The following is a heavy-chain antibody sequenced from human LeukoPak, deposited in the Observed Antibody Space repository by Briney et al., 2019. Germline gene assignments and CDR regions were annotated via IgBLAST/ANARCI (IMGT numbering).Heavy chain of an antibody. V-gene: IGHV3-7*01. D-gene: IGHD1-14*01. CDR1: GFTFTKYW. CDR2: IKQDGSDK. Sequence: QAGDSLRLSCAASGFTFTKYWMTWVRQAPGKGLEWVGNIKQDGSDKNYMDSVKGRFTISRDNTKNSVYLQMSSLRAEDTAVYYCAREVWGPEYWGQGTLVTVSS. CDR3: AREVWGPEY. J-gene: IGHJ4*02.